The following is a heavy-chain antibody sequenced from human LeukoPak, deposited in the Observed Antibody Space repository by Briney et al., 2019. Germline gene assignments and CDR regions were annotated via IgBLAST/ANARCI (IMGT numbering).Heavy chain of an antibody. J-gene: IGHJ4*02. CDR2: IYYSGSTHT. Sequence: SETLSLTCTVSGVSISSYYWSWIRQPPGKGLEWIGHIYYSGSTHTNYNPSLKSRVTISVDTSKNQFSLKLSSVTAADTAVYYCARIRGGSGYDDYWGQGTLVTVSS. V-gene: IGHV4-59*08. D-gene: IGHD5-12*01. CDR1: GVSISSYY. CDR3: ARIRGGSGYDDY.